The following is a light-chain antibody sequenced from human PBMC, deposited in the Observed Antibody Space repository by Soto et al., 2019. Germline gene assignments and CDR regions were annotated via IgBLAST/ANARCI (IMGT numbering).Light chain of an antibody. CDR3: QSYDSTNVV. CDR1: GGSIASHY. CDR2: EDD. V-gene: IGLV6-57*04. J-gene: IGLJ3*02. Sequence: NFMLTQPLSVSDSPGKTVTISCTRSGGSIASHYVLWFQQRPGSAPTTVFYEDDQRPSGVPDRFSGSTDSSSNSASLTISGLKTEDEADYYCQSYDSTNVVFGGGTKLTVL.